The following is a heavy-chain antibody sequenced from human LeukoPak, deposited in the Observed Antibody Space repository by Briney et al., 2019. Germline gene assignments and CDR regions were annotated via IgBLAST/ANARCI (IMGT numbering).Heavy chain of an antibody. CDR1: GGSFSGYY. CDR3: ARTPNSGWIDY. V-gene: IGHV4-34*01. J-gene: IGHJ4*02. D-gene: IGHD6-19*01. Sequence: PSETLSLTCAVYGGSFSGYYWSWIRQPPGKGLEWIGEINHSGSTNYNPSLKSRVTISVDTSKNQFSLKLSSVTAADTAVYYCARTPNSGWIDYWGQGTLVTVSS. CDR2: INHSGST.